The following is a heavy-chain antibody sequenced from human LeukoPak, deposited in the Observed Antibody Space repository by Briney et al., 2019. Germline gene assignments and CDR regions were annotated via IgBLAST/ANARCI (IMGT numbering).Heavy chain of an antibody. CDR3: AGLRRQIDY. Sequence: PSETLSLTCTVSGGSISSSSYYWGWIRQPPGKGLEWIGSIYYSGSTYYNPSLKSRVTISVDTSKNQFSLKLSSVTAADTAVYCCAGLRRQIDYWGQGTLVTVSS. CDR2: IYYSGST. V-gene: IGHV4-39*01. CDR1: GGSISSSSYY. J-gene: IGHJ4*02.